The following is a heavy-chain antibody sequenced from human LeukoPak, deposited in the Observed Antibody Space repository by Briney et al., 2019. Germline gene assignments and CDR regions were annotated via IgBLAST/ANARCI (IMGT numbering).Heavy chain of an antibody. V-gene: IGHV3-23*01. D-gene: IGHD3-9*01. Sequence: GGSLRLSCAASGFTFSSYGMSWVRQAPGKGLEWVSAISGSGGSTYYADSVKGRFTISRDNSKNTLYLQMNSLRAEDTAVYYCANDRYYDILTGYYRDDAFDIWGQGTMVTVSS. J-gene: IGHJ3*02. CDR1: GFTFSSYG. CDR2: ISGSGGST. CDR3: ANDRYYDILTGYYRDDAFDI.